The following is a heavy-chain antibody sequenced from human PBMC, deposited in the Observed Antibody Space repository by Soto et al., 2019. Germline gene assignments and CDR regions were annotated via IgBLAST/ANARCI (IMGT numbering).Heavy chain of an antibody. J-gene: IGHJ5*02. D-gene: IGHD1-26*01. CDR3: VRVGWENWFDL. Sequence: QVQLQESGPGLVKPSETLSLTCSVSGGSISSHYWNWIRKPAAKGLEWIGRFYISGSTDYNPSLKSRVTMSADTSKNQFFLNLSSVTAADTAVYYCVRVGWENWFDLWGQGTLVTVSS. CDR2: FYISGST. V-gene: IGHV4-4*07. CDR1: GGSISSHY.